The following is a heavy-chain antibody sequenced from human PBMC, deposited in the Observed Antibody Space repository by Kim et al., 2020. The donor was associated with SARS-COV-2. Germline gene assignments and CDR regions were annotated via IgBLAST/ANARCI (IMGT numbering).Heavy chain of an antibody. CDR1: GFTFDDYA. CDR2: ISWNSGSI. D-gene: IGHD3-9*01. J-gene: IGHJ4*02. CDR3: AKGGYFDWSFDY. Sequence: GGSLRLSCAASGFTFDDYAMHWVRQAPGKGLEWVSGISWNSGSIGYADSVKGRFTISRDNAKNSLYLQMNSLRAEDTALYYCAKGGYFDWSFDYWGQGTL. V-gene: IGHV3-9*01.